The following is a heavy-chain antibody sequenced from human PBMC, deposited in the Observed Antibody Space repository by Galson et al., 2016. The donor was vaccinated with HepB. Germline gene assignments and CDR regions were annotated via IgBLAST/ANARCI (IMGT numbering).Heavy chain of an antibody. D-gene: IGHD4-17*01. CDR1: GYTFTSYN. CDR2: INPSGGST. J-gene: IGHJ4*02. V-gene: IGHV1-46*01. Sequence: SVKVSCKASGYTFTSYNVHWVRQAPGQGLEWMGKINPSGGSTSYAQKFQGRVTMTRDTSTSTVYMELSSLRFEDTAVYYCARGGYGDDGTVGDDYWGQGTLVTVSS. CDR3: ARGGYGDDGTVGDDY.